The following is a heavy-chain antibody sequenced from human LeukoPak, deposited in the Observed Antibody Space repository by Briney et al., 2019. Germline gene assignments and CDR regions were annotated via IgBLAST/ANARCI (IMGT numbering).Heavy chain of an antibody. Sequence: GASVKVSCKASGGTFSSYAISWVRQAPGQGLEWMGGMIPIFGTANYAQKFQGRVTITTDESTSTAYMELRSLRSDDTAVYYCARAGRRGDITILGVVMAVDYWGQGTLVTVSS. CDR2: MIPIFGTA. CDR1: GGTFSSYA. D-gene: IGHD3-3*01. J-gene: IGHJ4*02. V-gene: IGHV1-69*05. CDR3: ARAGRRGDITILGVVMAVDY.